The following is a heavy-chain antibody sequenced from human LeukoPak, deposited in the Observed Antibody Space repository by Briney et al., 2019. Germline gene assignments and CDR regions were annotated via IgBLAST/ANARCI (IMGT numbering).Heavy chain of an antibody. V-gene: IGHV3-66*01. CDR3: ALHYDSHAFDI. J-gene: IGHJ3*02. CDR1: GFTVSSNY. Sequence: SGGSLRLSCAASGFTVSSNYMNWVRQAPGKGLEWVSAIYSGGSTYYADSVKGRFTISRDNSKNTVYLQRNSLRAEDTAVYYCALHYDSHAFDIWGQGTMVTVSS. D-gene: IGHD3-3*01. CDR2: IYSGGST.